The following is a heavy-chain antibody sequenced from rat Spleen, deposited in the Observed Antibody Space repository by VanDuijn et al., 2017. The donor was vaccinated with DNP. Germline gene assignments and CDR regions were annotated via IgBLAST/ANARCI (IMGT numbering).Heavy chain of an antibody. CDR1: GFSLTSHS. CDR3: SRSDGYWYFDF. J-gene: IGHJ1*01. D-gene: IGHD1-12*02. V-gene: IGHV2-1*01. CDR2: MWSGGTT. Sequence: QVQLKESGPGLVQPSQTLSLTCTVSGFSLTSHSVHWVRLPPGKGLEWIGTMWSGGTTDYNSALKSRLSISRDTSKSQVFLKMNSLQTEDTAIYFCSRSDGYWYFDFWGPGTMVTVSS.